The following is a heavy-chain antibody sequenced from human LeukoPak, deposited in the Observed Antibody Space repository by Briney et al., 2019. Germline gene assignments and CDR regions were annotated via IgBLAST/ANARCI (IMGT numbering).Heavy chain of an antibody. J-gene: IGHJ6*03. CDR1: GGSISRYY. Sequence: SDTLSLTCTVPGGSISRYYWSWIRQPAGEGLECIGRIYTSGNTNYNASLKSRVTMSVDTSKNQFSLKLSSVTAADTAVYYCARFYRAVNMDVWGKGTTVTVSS. CDR2: IYTSGNT. D-gene: IGHD4-11*01. V-gene: IGHV4-4*07. CDR3: ARFYRAVNMDV.